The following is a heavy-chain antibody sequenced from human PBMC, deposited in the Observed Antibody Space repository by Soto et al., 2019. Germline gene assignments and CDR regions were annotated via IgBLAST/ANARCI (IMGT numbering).Heavy chain of an antibody. CDR3: ASGVEMATIPDY. V-gene: IGHV4-39*01. CDR1: GGSITSSSHY. CDR2: IYYDGNT. J-gene: IGHJ4*02. D-gene: IGHD5-12*01. Sequence: SETLSLTCTVSGGSITSSSHYWGWIRQPPGKGLESVANIYYDGNTYYNPSLESRVTISLDTSKNQFSPKLSSVTAADTAVYYCASGVEMATIPDYWGQGTLVTVSS.